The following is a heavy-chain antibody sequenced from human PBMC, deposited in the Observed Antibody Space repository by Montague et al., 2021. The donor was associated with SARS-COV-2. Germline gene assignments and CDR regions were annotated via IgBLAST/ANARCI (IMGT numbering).Heavy chain of an antibody. CDR2: IYYSGST. CDR3: AADYGERDWFDP. J-gene: IGHJ5*02. Sequence: SETLSLTCTVSGGSISSSSYYWGWIRQPPGKGLEWIGSIYYSGSTXYNPSLKSRVTISVDTSKNQFSLKLSSVTAADTAVYYCAADYGERDWFDPWGQGTLVTVSS. CDR1: GGSISSSSYY. D-gene: IGHD4-17*01. V-gene: IGHV4-39*01.